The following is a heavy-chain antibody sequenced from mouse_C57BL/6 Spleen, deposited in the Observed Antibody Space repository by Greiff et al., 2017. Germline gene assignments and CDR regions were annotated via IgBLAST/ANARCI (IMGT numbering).Heavy chain of an antibody. D-gene: IGHD1-1*01. CDR3: TREGIYYGSSLYAMDY. J-gene: IGHJ4*01. CDR1: GFTFSSYA. Sequence: EVNVVESGEGLVKPGGSLKLSCAASGFTFSSYAMSWVRQTPEKRLEWVAYISSGGDYIYYADTVKGRFTISRDNARNTLYLQMSSLKSEDTAMYYCTREGIYYGSSLYAMDYWGQGTSVTVSS. V-gene: IGHV5-9-1*02. CDR2: ISSGGDYI.